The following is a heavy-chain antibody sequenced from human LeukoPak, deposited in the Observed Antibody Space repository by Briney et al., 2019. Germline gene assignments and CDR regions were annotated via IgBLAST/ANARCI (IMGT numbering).Heavy chain of an antibody. D-gene: IGHD3-22*01. V-gene: IGHV3-7*01. CDR2: IKQDGSEK. CDR1: GFTFSSYW. Sequence: GGSLRLSCAASGFTFSSYWMSWVRQAPGKGLEWVANIKQDGSEKYYVDSVKGRFTISRDNAKNSLYLQMNSLRAEDTAVYYCARIYYDSSGLGLDYWGRGTLVTVSS. J-gene: IGHJ4*02. CDR3: ARIYYDSSGLGLDY.